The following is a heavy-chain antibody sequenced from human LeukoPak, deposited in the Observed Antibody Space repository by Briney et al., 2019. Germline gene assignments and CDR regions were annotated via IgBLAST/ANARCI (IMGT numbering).Heavy chain of an antibody. CDR1: GGSIRSSNHY. D-gene: IGHD5-24*01. CDR2: IYYSGSI. CDR3: ARQILFHSERWLQFFDY. Sequence: PSETLSLTCAVSGGSIRSSNHYWGWIRQPPGKGLEWIGSIYYSGSIYYNPSLNSRVTISVDTSENQFSLKLSSVTAADTAVYYCARQILFHSERWLQFFDYWGQGILVTVSS. V-gene: IGHV4-39*01. J-gene: IGHJ4*02.